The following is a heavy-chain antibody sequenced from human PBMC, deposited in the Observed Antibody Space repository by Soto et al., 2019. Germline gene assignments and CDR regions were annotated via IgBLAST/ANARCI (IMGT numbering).Heavy chain of an antibody. J-gene: IGHJ4*02. CDR2: IYHSGTT. Sequence: PSETLSLTCAVSGYSINLGYYWGWIRQPPGKGLEWIGSIYHSGTTYYNPSLKSRVSISLDTSKNHFSLELTSVTAADTADYYCARVNLAGRGGVDYWGLGTLVTVS. D-gene: IGHD2-21*01. CDR1: GYSINLGYY. CDR3: ARVNLAGRGGVDY. V-gene: IGHV4-38-2*01.